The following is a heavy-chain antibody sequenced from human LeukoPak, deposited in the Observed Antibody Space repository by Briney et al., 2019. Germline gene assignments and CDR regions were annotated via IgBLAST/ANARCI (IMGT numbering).Heavy chain of an antibody. D-gene: IGHD3-10*01. CDR3: ARDQNYYGSGSYSISLGFDY. J-gene: IGHJ4*02. CDR2: ISPSGGST. CDR1: GYTFTSYY. Sequence: GASVKVSCKASGYTFTSYYMHWVRQAPGQGLEWMGIISPSGGSTSYAQKFQGRVTMTRDTSTSTVYMELSSLRSEDTAVYYCARDQNYYGSGSYSISLGFDYWGQGTLVTVSS. V-gene: IGHV1-46*01.